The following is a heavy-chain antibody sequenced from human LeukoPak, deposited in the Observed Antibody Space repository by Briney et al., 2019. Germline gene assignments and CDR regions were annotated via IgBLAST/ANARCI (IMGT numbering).Heavy chain of an antibody. Sequence: PSETLSLTCTVSGGSINSGSYYWSWIRQPPGKGLEWIGYIYYSGSTNYNPSLKSRVTISVDTSKNQFSLKLSSVTAADTAVYYCARDYYDSSGFYYFDYWGQGTLVTVSS. J-gene: IGHJ4*02. CDR3: ARDYYDSSGFYYFDY. V-gene: IGHV4-61*01. CDR2: IYYSGST. D-gene: IGHD3-22*01. CDR1: GGSINSGSYY.